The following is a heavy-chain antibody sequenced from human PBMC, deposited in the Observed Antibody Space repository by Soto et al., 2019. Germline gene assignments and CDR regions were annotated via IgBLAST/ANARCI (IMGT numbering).Heavy chain of an antibody. V-gene: IGHV4-39*02. CDR1: GASIIRSSYY. J-gene: IGHJ5*02. CDR3: ARERLAVAGKGGWFDP. CDR2: INYSGGT. D-gene: IGHD6-19*01. Sequence: LSETQSHTCPVSGASIIRSSYYWGWIRKPPGKGLEWIGSINYSGGTYYNPSLKSRVTISADTSKNQFSLKLRSVTAADTAVYYCARERLAVAGKGGWFDPWGQETLVTVSS.